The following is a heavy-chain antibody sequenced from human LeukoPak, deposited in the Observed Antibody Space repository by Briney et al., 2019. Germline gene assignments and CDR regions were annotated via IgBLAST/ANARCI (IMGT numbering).Heavy chain of an antibody. Sequence: SETLSLTCTVSGGSISSYYWSWIRQPPGKGLEWIGYIYYSGSTNYNPSLKSRGTISVDTSKNQFSLKLSSVTAADTAVYYCARELWSGYYHDAFDIWGQGTMVTVSS. J-gene: IGHJ3*02. CDR2: IYYSGST. D-gene: IGHD3-3*01. CDR3: ARELWSGYYHDAFDI. V-gene: IGHV4-59*01. CDR1: GGSISSYY.